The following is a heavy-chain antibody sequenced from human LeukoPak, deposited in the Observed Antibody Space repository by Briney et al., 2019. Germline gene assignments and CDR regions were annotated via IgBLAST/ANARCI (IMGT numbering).Heavy chain of an antibody. CDR1: GYTFTPYY. V-gene: IGHV1-2*02. Sequence: ASVTVSFKASGYTFTPYYMHWVRQAPGQGLQWLGWLNPNTGGTNYAQKFQGRVTMTRDTSMTTAYMELSGLTSDDTAVYFCAREGHCSGGSCLDNWGQGTLVTVSS. CDR2: LNPNTGGT. CDR3: AREGHCSGGSCLDN. J-gene: IGHJ4*02. D-gene: IGHD2-15*01.